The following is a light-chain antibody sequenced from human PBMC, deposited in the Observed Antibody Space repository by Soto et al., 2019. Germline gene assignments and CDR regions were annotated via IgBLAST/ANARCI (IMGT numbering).Light chain of an antibody. J-gene: IGKJ1*01. Sequence: EIVLTQSPGTLSLSPGERATLSCRASQSVSSSYLAWYQQKPGQAPRLLIYGASSRATGIPDRFSGSGSGADFTLTSSRLEPEDVAVYYWQQYGSSSWTFGQGTKVEIK. CDR3: QQYGSSSWT. V-gene: IGKV3-20*01. CDR2: GAS. CDR1: QSVSSSY.